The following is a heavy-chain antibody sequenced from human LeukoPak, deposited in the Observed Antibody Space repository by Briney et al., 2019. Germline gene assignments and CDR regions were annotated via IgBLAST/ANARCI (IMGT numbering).Heavy chain of an antibody. D-gene: IGHD4/OR15-4a*01. CDR1: GDSITSGAYY. V-gene: IGHV4-39*07. Sequence: SGTLSLTCSVSGDSITSGAYYWAWLRQPPGKGLEWIGSVYYSGRIKDNPSLTGRVSISRDMYKNQFSLNLNSVNATDTAVYYCARRDYAAWFDPWGQGTLVTVPS. J-gene: IGHJ5*02. CDR3: ARRDYAAWFDP. CDR2: VYYSGRI.